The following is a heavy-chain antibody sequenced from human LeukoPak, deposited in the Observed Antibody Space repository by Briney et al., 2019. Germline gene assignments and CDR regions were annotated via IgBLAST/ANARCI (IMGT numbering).Heavy chain of an antibody. D-gene: IGHD3-16*01. CDR3: TRMGGRLGAFDI. J-gene: IGHJ3*02. V-gene: IGHV4-59*01. CDR1: ARSISSYY. CDR2: IYYSGST. Sequence: SGTLSLTCAVSARSISSYYWSWIRQPPRKGLEWIGYIYYSGSTNYNPSLKSRVTISVDTSKNQFSLKLSSVTAADTAVYYCTRMGGRLGAFDIWGQGTMVTVSS.